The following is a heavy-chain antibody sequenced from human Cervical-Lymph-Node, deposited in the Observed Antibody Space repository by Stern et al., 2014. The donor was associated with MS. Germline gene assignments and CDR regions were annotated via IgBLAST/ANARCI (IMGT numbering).Heavy chain of an antibody. CDR3: ARGGYSSSWINY. CDR1: GFTFSSYG. V-gene: IGHV3-33*01. J-gene: IGHJ4*02. CDR2: IWYDGSNK. Sequence: VQLVASGGGVVQPGRSLRLSCAASGFTFSSYGMHLVRQAPGKGLEWLAVIWYDGSNKYYADSVKGRFTISRDNSKNTLYLQRNSLRAEDTAVYYCARGGYSSSWINYWGQGTLVTVSS. D-gene: IGHD6-13*01.